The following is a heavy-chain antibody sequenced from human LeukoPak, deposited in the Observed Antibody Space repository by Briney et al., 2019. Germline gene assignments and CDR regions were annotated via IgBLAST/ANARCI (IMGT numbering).Heavy chain of an antibody. CDR2: IFYNGNT. Sequence: SETLSLTCSVSGASISSNNYYWSWIRQHPGKGLEWIGYIFYNGNTYYNPSLKSRLTISGDTSENQFSLKLSSVTAADTAVYYCVRNFDSYNAFDIWGQGTMVTVSS. CDR3: VRNFDSYNAFDI. D-gene: IGHD3-22*01. V-gene: IGHV4-31*03. CDR1: GASISSNNYY. J-gene: IGHJ3*02.